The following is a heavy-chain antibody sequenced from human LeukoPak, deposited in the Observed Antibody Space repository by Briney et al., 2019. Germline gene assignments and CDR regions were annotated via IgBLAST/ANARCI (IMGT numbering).Heavy chain of an antibody. CDR2: INTNTGNP. Sequence: ASVKVSCKASGYTFTRYAMNWVRQATGQGLEWMGWINTNTGNPTYAQDFTGRFVFSLDTSVSTAYLQISSLKAEDTAVYYCAKSSGYTGYDSSDYWGQGTLVTVSS. V-gene: IGHV7-4-1*02. CDR1: GYTFTRYA. J-gene: IGHJ4*02. CDR3: AKSSGYTGYDSSDY. D-gene: IGHD5-12*01.